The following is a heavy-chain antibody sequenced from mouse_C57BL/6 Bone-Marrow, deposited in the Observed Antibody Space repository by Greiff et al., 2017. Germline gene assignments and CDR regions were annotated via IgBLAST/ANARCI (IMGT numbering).Heavy chain of an antibody. J-gene: IGHJ4*01. CDR1: GFSLTSYG. V-gene: IGHV2-6*01. D-gene: IGHD1-1*01. CDR2: IWGVGST. CDR3: ASDPDYYGSSYGYAMDY. Sequence: VKLMESGPGLVAPSQSLSITCTVSGFSLTSYGVDWVRQSPGKGLEWLGVIWGVGSTNYNSALKSRLSISKDNSKSQVFLKMNSLQTDDTAMYYCASDPDYYGSSYGYAMDYWGQGTSVTVSS.